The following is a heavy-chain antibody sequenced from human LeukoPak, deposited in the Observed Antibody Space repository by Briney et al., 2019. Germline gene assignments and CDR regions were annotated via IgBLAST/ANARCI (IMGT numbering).Heavy chain of an antibody. CDR2: INPNSGGT. Sequence: ASVSVSFKASGYTFTVYYIHWVRQAPGQGREWMGWINPNSGGTNYAQNFQGRVTMTRDTSIGTAYMELSRLRVDDTAVYYCAKGGSAWDNPFDYWGQGTLVTVSS. D-gene: IGHD6-19*01. CDR3: AKGGSAWDNPFDY. CDR1: GYTFTVYY. V-gene: IGHV1-2*02. J-gene: IGHJ4*02.